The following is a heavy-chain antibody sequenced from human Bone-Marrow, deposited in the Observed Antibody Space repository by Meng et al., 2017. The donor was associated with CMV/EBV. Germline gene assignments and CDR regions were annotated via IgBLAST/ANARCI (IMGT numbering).Heavy chain of an antibody. CDR2: INSDGSST. Sequence: GGSLRLPCVASGFTFSSYVMNWVRQAPGKGLVWVSRINSDGSSTSYADSVKGRFTISRDNAKNTLYLQMNSLRAEDTAVYYCARDKVRYYDFWSGYGGMDVWGQGTTVTVSS. CDR1: GFTFSSYV. J-gene: IGHJ6*02. V-gene: IGHV3-74*01. CDR3: ARDKVRYYDFWSGYGGMDV. D-gene: IGHD3-3*01.